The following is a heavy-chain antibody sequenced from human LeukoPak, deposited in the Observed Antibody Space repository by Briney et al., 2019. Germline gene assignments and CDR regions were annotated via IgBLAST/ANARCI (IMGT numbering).Heavy chain of an antibody. D-gene: IGHD3-22*01. CDR1: GFTFSSYG. CDR2: ISGSGGST. V-gene: IGHV3-23*01. CDR3: AKSNYYDSTFDY. J-gene: IGHJ4*02. Sequence: GGSLRLSCAASGFTFSSYGMHWVRQAPGKGLEWVSAISGSGGSTYYADSVKGRFTISRDNSKNTLYLQMNSLRAEDTAVYYCAKSNYYDSTFDYWGQGTLVTVSS.